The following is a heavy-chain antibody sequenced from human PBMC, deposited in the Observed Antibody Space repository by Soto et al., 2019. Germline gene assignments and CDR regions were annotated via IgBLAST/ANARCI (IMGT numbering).Heavy chain of an antibody. Sequence: EVQLVESGGGLVQPGGSLSLSCAVSGFSFGNYWMSWVRQAPGKGLEWLASIKEDGSERYYLDSVKGRFTISRDNAKESLSLQMLSLRGEDTAFYYCARDVGPVTIFGEALSGYVDFWGQGTLVTVSS. J-gene: IGHJ4*02. CDR1: GFSFGNYW. D-gene: IGHD3-3*01. CDR2: IKEDGSER. CDR3: ARDVGPVTIFGEALSGYVDF. V-gene: IGHV3-7*03.